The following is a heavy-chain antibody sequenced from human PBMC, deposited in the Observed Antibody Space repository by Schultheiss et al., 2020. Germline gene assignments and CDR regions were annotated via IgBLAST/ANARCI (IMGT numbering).Heavy chain of an antibody. D-gene: IGHD3-3*01. CDR1: GGSISNFGDY. CDR2: VFYSGST. J-gene: IGHJ6*02. CDR3: ARHSKFLEWFGGMDV. Sequence: SETLSLTCSVSGGSISNFGDYWGWIRQPPGQGLEWIGSVFYSGSTFYNPSLKSRVAISVDTSNNQFSLRLSSMTAADTAVYYCARHSKFLEWFGGMDVWGRGTPVNVSS. V-gene: IGHV4-39*01.